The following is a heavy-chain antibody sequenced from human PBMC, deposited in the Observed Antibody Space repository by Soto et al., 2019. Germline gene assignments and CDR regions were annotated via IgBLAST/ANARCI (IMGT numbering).Heavy chain of an antibody. J-gene: IGHJ5*02. Sequence: QLQLQESGPGLVKPSETLSLTCSVSGGYINSSSYFWGWVRQPPGKWLEWIGSIYYSGSTYYNPSLRSRVTISVYTPKNQFSLKLSSVTAEDTAVFYCARHYSSGSRNWFDTWGQGTLVTVSS. D-gene: IGHD6-19*01. CDR3: ARHYSSGSRNWFDT. CDR2: IYYSGST. CDR1: GGYINSSSYF. V-gene: IGHV4-39*01.